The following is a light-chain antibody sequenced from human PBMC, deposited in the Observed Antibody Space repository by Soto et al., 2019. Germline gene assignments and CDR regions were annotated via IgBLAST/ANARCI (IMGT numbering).Light chain of an antibody. V-gene: IGKV3-11*01. CDR3: QQYGTPRSVT. CDR2: DAS. Sequence: EIVLTQSPATLSLSPGERATLSCRASQSVSTYLGWYPQKPGQAPLLLTYDASNRATGIPHRFSGSGFGTDFTLTISNVEPEDFAVYYCQQYGTPRSVTFGQGTRLEIK. J-gene: IGKJ5*01. CDR1: QSVSTY.